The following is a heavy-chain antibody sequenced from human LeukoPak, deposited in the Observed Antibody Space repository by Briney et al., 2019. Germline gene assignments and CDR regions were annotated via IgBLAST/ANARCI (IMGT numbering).Heavy chain of an antibody. CDR3: ARVSSSSWWALDY. Sequence: PGGSLRLSCAASGFTFSSYAMTWVRQVPGKGLEWVSAISGIGDRTYYADSAKGRFTISRDNAKNTLYLQMNSLRAEDTAVYYCARVSSSSWWALDYWGQGTLVTVSS. CDR1: GFTFSSYA. CDR2: ISGIGDRT. V-gene: IGHV3-23*01. D-gene: IGHD6-13*01. J-gene: IGHJ4*02.